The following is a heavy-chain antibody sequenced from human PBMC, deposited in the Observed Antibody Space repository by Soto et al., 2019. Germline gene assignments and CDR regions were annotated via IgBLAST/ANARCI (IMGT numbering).Heavy chain of an antibody. J-gene: IGHJ4*02. CDR2: INWNGGST. V-gene: IGHV3-20*04. CDR3: ARCSSTSCYIMASFDY. D-gene: IGHD2-2*02. CDR1: GFTFDDYA. Sequence: EVQLLESGGDLIQPGGSLRLSCAASGFTFDDYAMSWVRQAPGKGLEWVAAINWNGGSTTYADSLKGRFTISRDNAKNSLHLQISSLRAEDTALYYCARCSSTSCYIMASFDYWGQGTLVTVSS.